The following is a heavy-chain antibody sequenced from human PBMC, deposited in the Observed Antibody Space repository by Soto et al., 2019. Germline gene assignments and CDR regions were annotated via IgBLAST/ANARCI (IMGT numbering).Heavy chain of an antibody. CDR2: IFSTDAK. D-gene: IGHD6-13*01. CDR1: GFSLSTARMG. CDR3: ARTIWAILSTSSWYRTRNWSDP. V-gene: IGHV2-26*01. J-gene: IGHJ5*02. Sequence: QVTLKESGPVLVNPTEPLTLTCTVSGFSLSTARMGVSWFRQPPGQALEWLAPIFSTDAKSYSTSLKSSLTIAKDTSKSQVVLTMTTMDPVDTATYYCARTIWAILSTSSWYRTRNWSDPWGQGTLVTVSS.